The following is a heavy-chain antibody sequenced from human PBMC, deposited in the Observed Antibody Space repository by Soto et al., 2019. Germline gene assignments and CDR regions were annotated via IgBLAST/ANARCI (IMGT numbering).Heavy chain of an antibody. CDR1: GFTVRSFT. CDR2: ISSNSAYI. Sequence: ESLGIACAASGFTVRSFTVNWVGQAPGKGLEWVSTISSNSAYIYYTDALRGRFTISRDNAKNSLHLQMNSLRAEDTAVYYCTRDESRDSSARGWFDPWGPGTLVTVSS. J-gene: IGHJ5*02. D-gene: IGHD6-13*01. V-gene: IGHV3-21*01. CDR3: TRDESRDSSARGWFDP.